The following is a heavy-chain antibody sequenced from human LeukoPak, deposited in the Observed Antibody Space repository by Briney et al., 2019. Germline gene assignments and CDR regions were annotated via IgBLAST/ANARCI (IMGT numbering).Heavy chain of an antibody. J-gene: IGHJ4*02. CDR2: IHDSGST. Sequence: SETLSLTCTVSGGSINSYYWSWIRQSPEKGLEWIGYIHDSGSTNYNPSLKSRVTISVDTSKNQFSLKLSSVTAADTAVYYCVRLDAAAGRYLQFYYWGQGTLVTVSS. V-gene: IGHV4-59*08. CDR3: VRLDAAAGRYLQFYY. CDR1: GGSINSYY. D-gene: IGHD5-24*01.